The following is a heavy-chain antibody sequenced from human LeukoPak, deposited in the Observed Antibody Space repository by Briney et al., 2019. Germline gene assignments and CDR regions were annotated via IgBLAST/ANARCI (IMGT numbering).Heavy chain of an antibody. CDR3: AKAFAYDILTGFFY. CDR2: ISGSGGST. Sequence: GGSLRLSCAASGFTFSSYALSWVRQAPGKGLEWVSAISGSGGSTYYADSVKGRFTISRDNSKNTLYLQMNSLRAEDTAVYYCAKAFAYDILTGFFYWGQGTLVTVSS. CDR1: GFTFSSYA. D-gene: IGHD3-9*01. J-gene: IGHJ4*02. V-gene: IGHV3-23*01.